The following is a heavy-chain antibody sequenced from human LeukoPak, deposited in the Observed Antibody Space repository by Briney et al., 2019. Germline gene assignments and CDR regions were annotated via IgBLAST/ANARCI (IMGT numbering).Heavy chain of an antibody. V-gene: IGHV4-31*03. CDR3: ARGITMVRGVTSPNWFDP. D-gene: IGHD3-10*01. Sequence: SQTLSLTCTVSGGSISSGGYYWSWIRQHPGKGLEWIGYIYYSGNTYYNPSLKSRVTISVDTSKNQFSLKLSSVTAADTAVYYCARGITMVRGVTSPNWFDPWGQGTLVTVSS. J-gene: IGHJ5*02. CDR1: GGSISSGGYY. CDR2: IYYSGNT.